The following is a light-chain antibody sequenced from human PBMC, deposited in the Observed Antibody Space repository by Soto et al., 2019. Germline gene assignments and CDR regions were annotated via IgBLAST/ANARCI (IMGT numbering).Light chain of an antibody. CDR1: QTISVS. CDR3: QQYYSYPPT. J-gene: IGKJ2*01. CDR2: DAS. V-gene: IGKV1-5*01. Sequence: IQMTQSPSTLSASVGDTVTITCRASQTISVSLAWYRQKPGKAPNLLISDASTLQSGVPSRFSGSGSGTDFILTISSLRPEDFATYYCQQYYSYPPTFGQGTKLEIK.